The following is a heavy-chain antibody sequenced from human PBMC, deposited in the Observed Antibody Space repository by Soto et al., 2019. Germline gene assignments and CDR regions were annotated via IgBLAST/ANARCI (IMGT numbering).Heavy chain of an antibody. CDR3: ATGDLTAGEIFFAY. D-gene: IGHD3-10*01. J-gene: IGHJ4*02. CDR2: THSTRST. V-gene: IGHV4-31*01. Sequence: QVQLQESGPGLLKPSQTLSLTCTVSAGSISSNDYCNWIRQHPGKGLEWIGYTHSTRSTFYTRAHKTPATISIDASMNQLALKLNSVTAADTAVYYCATGDLTAGEIFFAYWGQGTLVTVTS. CDR1: AGSISSNDY.